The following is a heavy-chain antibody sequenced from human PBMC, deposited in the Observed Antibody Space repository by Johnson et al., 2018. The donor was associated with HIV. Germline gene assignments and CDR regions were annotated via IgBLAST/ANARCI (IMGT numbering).Heavy chain of an antibody. CDR2: ILYDGSNK. D-gene: IGHD1-26*01. J-gene: IGHJ3*02. V-gene: IGHV3-30*04. Sequence: QVQLVESGGGVVQPGRSVRLSCAASGFTFSSYAMHWVRQAPGKGLEWVAVILYDGSNKNYADSVKGRFTISRNNSKNTVYLQMNSLRVEDTAMYKWVREGGGEWEPPDAFDIWGQGTMVTVSS. CDR3: VREGGGEWEPPDAFDI. CDR1: GFTFSSYA.